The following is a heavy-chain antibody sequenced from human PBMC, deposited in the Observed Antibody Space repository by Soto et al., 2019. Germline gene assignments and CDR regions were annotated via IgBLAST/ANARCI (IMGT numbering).Heavy chain of an antibody. CDR2: IKYDGSEK. CDR1: GLTFSRNW. CDR3: ARVLSAFDYFDY. D-gene: IGHD3-3*02. J-gene: IGHJ4*02. V-gene: IGHV3-7*05. Sequence: EVQLVESGGGLVQPGGSLRLACVASGLTFSRNWMTWVRQAPGKGLEWVATIKYDGSEKSYVDSVKGRFTISRDNAKNSLSXQMNXLXXXDTAVYYCARVLSAFDYFDYWGQGTLVTVSS.